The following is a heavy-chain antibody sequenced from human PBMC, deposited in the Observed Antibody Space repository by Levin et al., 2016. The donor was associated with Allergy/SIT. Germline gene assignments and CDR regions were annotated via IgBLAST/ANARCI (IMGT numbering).Heavy chain of an antibody. CDR2: ISYDGTNK. CDR3: AKDWGPMVRGALLAY. Sequence: GESLKISCAASGFTFSSYAMHWVRQAPGKGLEWVAVISYDGTNKYYADSVKGRFTISRDNSKNTLYLQMNSLRAEDTAVYYCAKDWGPMVRGALLAYWGQGTLVTVSS. J-gene: IGHJ4*02. CDR1: GFTFSSYA. V-gene: IGHV3-30*18. D-gene: IGHD3-10*01.